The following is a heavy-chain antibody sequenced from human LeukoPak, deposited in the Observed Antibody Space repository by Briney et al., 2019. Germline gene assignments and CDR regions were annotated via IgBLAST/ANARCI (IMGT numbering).Heavy chain of an antibody. V-gene: IGHV3-48*04. CDR2: ISPSTSTI. Sequence: GGSLRLSCAASGFSFSSYSMNWVRQAPGKGLEWISSISPSTSTIYYADSVKGRFTISRDNSKNSLYLQMNSLRTEDTALYYCAKEVGARAYYYYYMDVWGKGTTVTVSS. D-gene: IGHD1-26*01. J-gene: IGHJ6*03. CDR3: AKEVGARAYYYYYMDV. CDR1: GFSFSSYS.